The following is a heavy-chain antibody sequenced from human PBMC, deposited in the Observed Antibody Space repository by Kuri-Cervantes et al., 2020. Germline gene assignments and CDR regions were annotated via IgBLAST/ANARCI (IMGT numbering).Heavy chain of an antibody. CDR3: AKVAQAYFDY. J-gene: IGHJ4*02. Sequence: ASVKVSCKASGYTFTGYYMHWVRQAPGQGLEWMGWISIYNGHTNYAQKFQDRVTMTTDTSTSTAYMELTSLTSDDTAMYYCAKVAQAYFDYWGQGTLVTVSS. V-gene: IGHV1-18*04. CDR1: GYTFTGYY. CDR2: ISIYNGHT.